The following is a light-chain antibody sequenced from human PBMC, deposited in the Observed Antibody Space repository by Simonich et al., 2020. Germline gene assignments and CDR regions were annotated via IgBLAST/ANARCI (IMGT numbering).Light chain of an antibody. CDR1: PVFSSC. CDR3: QQANSFPYT. Sequence: DIQMTQSPSTLSASVGDRVTITCRASPVFSSCLACSQQKPGKAPKLLIYAASSLQSGVPSRFSGSGSGTDFTLTISSLQPEDFATYYCQQANSFPYTFGQGTKLEIK. V-gene: IGKV1-12*02. CDR2: AAS. J-gene: IGKJ2*01.